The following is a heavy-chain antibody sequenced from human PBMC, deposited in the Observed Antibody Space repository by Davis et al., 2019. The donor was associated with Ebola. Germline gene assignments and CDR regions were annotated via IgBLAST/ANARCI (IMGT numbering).Heavy chain of an antibody. CDR2: IDGGGDAT. Sequence: GESLKISCAASGFTFSSYAMSWVRQAPGKGLEWVSAIDGGGDATYYADSVKGRFTISRDNSKNTLYLQMNSLRAEDTAVYYCAKSQGGSYLVYWGQGTLVTVSS. CDR3: AKSQGGSYLVY. CDR1: GFTFSSYA. V-gene: IGHV3-23*01. J-gene: IGHJ4*02. D-gene: IGHD1-26*01.